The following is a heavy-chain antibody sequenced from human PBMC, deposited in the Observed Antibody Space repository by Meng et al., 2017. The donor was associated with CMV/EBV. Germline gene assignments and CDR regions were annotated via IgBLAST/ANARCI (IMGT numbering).Heavy chain of an antibody. Sequence: QVQLQHGGPCLLKPSETLSLTCAVYGGAFSGYYWSWIRQPPGKGLEWIGEINHSGSTNYNPSLKSRVTISVDTSKNQFSLKLSSVTAADTAVYYCARGGNWFDPWGQGTLVTVSS. CDR1: GGAFSGYY. J-gene: IGHJ5*02. V-gene: IGHV4-34*01. CDR3: ARGGNWFDP. CDR2: INHSGST.